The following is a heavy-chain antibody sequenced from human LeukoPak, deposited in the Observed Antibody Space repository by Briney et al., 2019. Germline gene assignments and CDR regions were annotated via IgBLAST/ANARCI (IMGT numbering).Heavy chain of an antibody. J-gene: IGHJ4*02. Sequence: GGSLRLSCTASGFTFSSYWMHWVRQAPGRGLVWVSRIYPDGTSTNYADSVRGRFTISRDNSKNTLYLQMNSVTYEDTAVYFCVRIVGHTTTDFWGQGTIVTVSS. CDR3: VRIVGHTTTDF. CDR2: IYPDGTST. CDR1: GFTFSSYW. V-gene: IGHV3-74*01. D-gene: IGHD1-26*01.